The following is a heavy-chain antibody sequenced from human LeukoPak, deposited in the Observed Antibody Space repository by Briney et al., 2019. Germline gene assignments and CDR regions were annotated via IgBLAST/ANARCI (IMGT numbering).Heavy chain of an antibody. V-gene: IGHV4-34*01. CDR1: GGSFSGYY. J-gene: IGHJ5*02. CDR3: ARIVVVVAARTNWFDP. CDR2: INHSGST. D-gene: IGHD2-15*01. Sequence: PSETLSLTCAVYGGSFSGYYWSWIRQPPGKGLELIGEINHSGSTNYNPSLKSRVTISVDTSMNQFSLRLSSVTAADTAVYYCARIVVVVAARTNWFDPWGQGTLVTVSS.